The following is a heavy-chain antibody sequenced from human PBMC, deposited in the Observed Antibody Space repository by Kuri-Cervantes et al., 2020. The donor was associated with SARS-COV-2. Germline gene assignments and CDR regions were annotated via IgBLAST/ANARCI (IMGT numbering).Heavy chain of an antibody. Sequence: GGSLRLSCKGSGYSFTSYWIGWVRQMPGKGLEWMGIIYPGDSDTRYSPSFQGQVTISADKSISTAHLQWSSLKASDTAMYYCARQSADCSSTSCYIDYWGQGTLVTVSS. CDR2: IYPGDSDT. CDR1: GYSFTSYW. CDR3: ARQSADCSSTSCYIDY. J-gene: IGHJ4*02. D-gene: IGHD2-2*02. V-gene: IGHV5-51*01.